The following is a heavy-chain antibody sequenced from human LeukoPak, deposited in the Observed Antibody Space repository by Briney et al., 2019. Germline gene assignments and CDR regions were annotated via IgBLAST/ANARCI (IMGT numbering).Heavy chain of an antibody. Sequence: GDSLKISCKGSGYTLSNYWLGWVRQMPGKGLEWMGIIYPDDSDTRYSPSFQGQVTISADKSTSTAYLRLNSLKASDTAIYYCARHLDHNRWFDPWGQGTLVTVSS. CDR2: IYPDDSDT. CDR3: ARHLDHNRWFDP. D-gene: IGHD1-14*01. CDR1: GYTLSNYW. J-gene: IGHJ5*02. V-gene: IGHV5-51*01.